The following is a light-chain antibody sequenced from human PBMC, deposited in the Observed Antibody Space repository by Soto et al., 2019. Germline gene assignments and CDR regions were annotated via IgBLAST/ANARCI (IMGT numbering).Light chain of an antibody. CDR3: QQYDNWPWT. CDR1: QSISDT. CDR2: GAS. V-gene: IGKV3-15*01. J-gene: IGKJ1*01. Sequence: EIVMTQSPATLSVSPAGRATLSCRASQSISDTLAWYQQKPGQAPRLLIHGASTRAPGFPARFSGSGSGTDFTLTISSLQSEDFAVYYCQQYDNWPWTFGQGTKVEIK.